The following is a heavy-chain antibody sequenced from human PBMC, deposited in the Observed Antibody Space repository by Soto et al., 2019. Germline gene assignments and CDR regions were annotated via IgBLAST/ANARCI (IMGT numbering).Heavy chain of an antibody. CDR3: AKGVVPAAIINWFDP. Sequence: SCGAAGVNCCSYGMHWVRKAPGKGLEWVAVISYDGSNKYYADSVKGRFTISRDNSKNTLYLQMNSLRAEDTAVYYCAKGVVPAAIINWFDPWGQGTLVTVPS. V-gene: IGHV3-30*18. D-gene: IGHD2-2*01. CDR1: GVNCCSYG. J-gene: IGHJ5*02. CDR2: ISYDGSNK.